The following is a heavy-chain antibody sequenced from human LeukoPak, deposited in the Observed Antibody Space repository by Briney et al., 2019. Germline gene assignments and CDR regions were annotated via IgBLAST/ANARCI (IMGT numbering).Heavy chain of an antibody. J-gene: IGHJ6*03. V-gene: IGHV4-34*01. D-gene: IGHD6-13*01. CDR1: GGSFSGYY. CDR3: ARLLRGYSSSWYENYYMDV. CDR2: ISHSGST. Sequence: SETLSLTCAVDGGSFSGYYWSWIRQPPGKGLEWIEEISHSGSTNYNPSLKSLVTISVDTSKNQFSLKLSSVTAADTAVYYCARLLRGYSSSWYENYYMDVWGKGTTVTISS.